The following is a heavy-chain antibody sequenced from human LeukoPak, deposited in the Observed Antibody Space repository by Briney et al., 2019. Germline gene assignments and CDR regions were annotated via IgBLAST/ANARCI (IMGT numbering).Heavy chain of an antibody. D-gene: IGHD3-22*01. Sequence: GGSLRLSCAASGFTFSDYYMSWVRQAPGQGLEWVSYISSSGRTIHYADSVKGRFTISRDNAKNSLYLEMNSLRAEDTAVYYCARDYYDSRGYYGMDVWGQGTTVTVSS. CDR2: ISSSGRTI. J-gene: IGHJ6*02. CDR1: GFTFSDYY. CDR3: ARDYYDSRGYYGMDV. V-gene: IGHV3-11*01.